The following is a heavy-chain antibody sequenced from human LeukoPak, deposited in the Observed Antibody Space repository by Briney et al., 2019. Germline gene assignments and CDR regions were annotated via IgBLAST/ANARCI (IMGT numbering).Heavy chain of an antibody. CDR1: GYTFTSYY. CDR2: INPSGGST. J-gene: IGHJ4*02. D-gene: IGHD2-2*01. V-gene: IGHV1-46*01. Sequence: GASVKVSCKASGYTFTSYYMHWVRQAPGEGLEWMGIINPSGGSTSYAQKFQGRATMKWDMSTSTAYMEVSSLRSEGTAVYYCARDGGRLVVAPAAPQAYFDYWGQGTLVTVSS. CDR3: ARDGGRLVVAPAAPQAYFDY.